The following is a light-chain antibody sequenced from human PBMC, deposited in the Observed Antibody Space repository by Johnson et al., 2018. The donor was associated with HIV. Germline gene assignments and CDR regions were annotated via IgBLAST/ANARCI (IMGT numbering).Light chain of an antibody. CDR1: SSNIGNNY. Sequence: QAVLTQPPSVSAAPGQKVTISCSGSSSNIGNNYVSWYQQLPGTAPKLLIYDNNRRPSGIPDRFSGSKSGTSGTLGITGLPTGDEADYYCGSWDSSLSAYVFGTGTKVTVL. CDR2: DNN. CDR3: GSWDSSLSAYV. V-gene: IGLV1-51*01. J-gene: IGLJ1*01.